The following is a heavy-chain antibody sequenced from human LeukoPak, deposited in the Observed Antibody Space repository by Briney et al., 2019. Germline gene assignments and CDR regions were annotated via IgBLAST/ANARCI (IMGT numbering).Heavy chain of an antibody. D-gene: IGHD3-22*01. CDR2: ISSSSSTI. CDR1: GFTFSSYS. CDR3: ASRESSAYRLNWFDP. Sequence: PGGSLRLSCAASGFTFSSYSMNWVRQAPGKGLEWVSYISSSSSTIYYADSMKGRFTISRDNAKNSLYLQMNSLRAEDTAVYYCASRESSAYRLNWFDPWGQGTLVTVSS. J-gene: IGHJ5*02. V-gene: IGHV3-48*01.